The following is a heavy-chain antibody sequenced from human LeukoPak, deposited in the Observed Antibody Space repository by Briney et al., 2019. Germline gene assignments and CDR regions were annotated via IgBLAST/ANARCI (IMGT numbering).Heavy chain of an antibody. J-gene: IGHJ4*02. CDR3: ARDSTWLEYYFDY. CDR2: ISSSSSTI. CDR1: GLTFSSYS. Sequence: GGSLRLSCAAAGLTFSSYSMNWVRQAPGKGLEWVSYISSSSSTIYNADSVKGRFTISRDNAKNSLYLQMNSLRDEDTAVYYCARDSTWLEYYFDYWGQGTLVTVSS. D-gene: IGHD6-19*01. V-gene: IGHV3-48*02.